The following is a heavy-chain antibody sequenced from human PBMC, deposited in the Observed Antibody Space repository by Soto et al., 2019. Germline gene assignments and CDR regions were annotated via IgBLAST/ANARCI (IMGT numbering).Heavy chain of an antibody. V-gene: IGHV4-59*01. Sequence: QVLLQESGPGLVKPSETLSLTCSVSGGSIRSYYWSWIRQPPGKRLEWIGYISYSGTTNYNPSLTRRLPRSIDTTTNQFSLKLGSVTADDTAVYYCATGFNYYGAGTLKLDFWGQGTLVAVSS. D-gene: IGHD3-10*01. J-gene: IGHJ4*02. CDR3: ATGFNYYGAGTLKLDF. CDR1: GGSIRSYY. CDR2: ISYSGTT.